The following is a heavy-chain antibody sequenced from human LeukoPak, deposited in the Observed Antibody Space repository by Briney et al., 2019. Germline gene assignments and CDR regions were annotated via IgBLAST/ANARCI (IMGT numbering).Heavy chain of an antibody. CDR3: AKDEGCSGGSCYGNNAFDI. CDR2: IKQDGSEK. D-gene: IGHD2-15*01. J-gene: IGHJ3*02. CDR1: GFTFSSYW. V-gene: IGHV3-7*01. Sequence: GGSLRLSCAASGFTFSSYWMSWVRQAPGKGLEWVANIKQDGSEKYYVDSVKGRFTISRDNAKNSLYLQMNSLRAEDTAVYYCAKDEGCSGGSCYGNNAFDIWGQGTMVTVSS.